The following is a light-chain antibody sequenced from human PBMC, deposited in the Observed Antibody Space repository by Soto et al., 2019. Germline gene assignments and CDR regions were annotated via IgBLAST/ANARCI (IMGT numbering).Light chain of an antibody. V-gene: IGKV3-11*01. CDR3: QQRSAWPQIT. CDR1: QSVRSY. J-gene: IGKJ1*01. Sequence: IVLTQSPATLSLSPGERATLSCRASQSVRSYLAWYQQKPGQAPRLLIYDASNRATGIPARFSGSGSGTDFTLTISSLDPEDFAVYYCQQRSAWPQITFGQGTMVDI. CDR2: DAS.